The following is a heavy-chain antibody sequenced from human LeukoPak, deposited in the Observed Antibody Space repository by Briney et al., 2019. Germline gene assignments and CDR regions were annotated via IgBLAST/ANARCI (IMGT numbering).Heavy chain of an antibody. CDR2: ISSSGGGT. J-gene: IGHJ4*02. Sequence: PGGSLRLSCAASGFIFSSYAMNWVRQAPGKGLEWVSAISSSGGGTYYADSVKGRFTISRDNSKDTLYLKLDSLRDEDTAVYFCAKDRGNYYIDFWGLGTLVIVSS. CDR3: AKDRGNYYIDF. D-gene: IGHD3-10*01. CDR1: GFIFSSYA. V-gene: IGHV3-23*01.